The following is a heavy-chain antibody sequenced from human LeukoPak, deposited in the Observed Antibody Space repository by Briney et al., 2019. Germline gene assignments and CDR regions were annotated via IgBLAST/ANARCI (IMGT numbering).Heavy chain of an antibody. CDR2: IYHSGST. V-gene: IGHV4-4*02. CDR1: GGSISSSNW. Sequence: SETLSLTCAVSGGSISSSNWWSWVRQPPGKGLEWIGEIYHSGSTNYNPSLKSRVTISVDKSKNQFSLKLSSVTAADTAVYYCARDQEAYCSSTSCYEYSYYMDVWGKGTTVTISS. D-gene: IGHD2-2*01. J-gene: IGHJ6*03. CDR3: ARDQEAYCSSTSCYEYSYYMDV.